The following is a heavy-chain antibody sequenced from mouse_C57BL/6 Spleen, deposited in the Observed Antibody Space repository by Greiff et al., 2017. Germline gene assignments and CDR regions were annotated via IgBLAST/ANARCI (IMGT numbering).Heavy chain of an antibody. V-gene: IGHV1-64*01. J-gene: IGHJ1*03. CDR1: GYTFTSYW. Sequence: QVQLQQPGAELVKPGASVKLSCKASGYTFTSYWMHWVKQRPGQGLEWIGMIHPNSGSTNYNEKFKSKATLTVDKSSSTAYMQLSSLTSEDSAVYYCARWLGRSYWYFDDWGTGTTVTVSS. CDR3: ARWLGRSYWYFDD. D-gene: IGHD4-1*01. CDR2: IHPNSGST.